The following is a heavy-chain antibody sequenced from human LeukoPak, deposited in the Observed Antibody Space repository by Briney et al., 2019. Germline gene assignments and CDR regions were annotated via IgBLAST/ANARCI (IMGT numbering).Heavy chain of an antibody. CDR1: GFTFSTYG. Sequence: QTGGSLRLSCAASGFTFSTYGIHWVRQAPGKGLEWVAVVSNDGSYKNYGDSVKGRITISRDNFENTVHLQMDSLRPEDTAVYYCARRMDGALDFWGQGTLDTVSS. J-gene: IGHJ4*02. CDR3: ARRMDGALDF. V-gene: IGHV3-30*03. D-gene: IGHD3-10*01. CDR2: VSNDGSYK.